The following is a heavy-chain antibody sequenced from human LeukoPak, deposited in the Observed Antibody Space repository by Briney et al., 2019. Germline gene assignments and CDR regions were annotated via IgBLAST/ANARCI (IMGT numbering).Heavy chain of an antibody. CDR3: ARERANFYGDYEPYFDY. Sequence: TGGSLRLSCAASGFTFSSYWMSWVRQAPGKGLEWVSVIYSGGSTYYADSVKGRFTISRDNSKNTLYLQMNSLRAEDTAVYYCARERANFYGDYEPYFDYWGQGTLVTVSS. CDR2: IYSGGST. V-gene: IGHV3-53*01. D-gene: IGHD4-17*01. CDR1: GFTFSSYW. J-gene: IGHJ4*02.